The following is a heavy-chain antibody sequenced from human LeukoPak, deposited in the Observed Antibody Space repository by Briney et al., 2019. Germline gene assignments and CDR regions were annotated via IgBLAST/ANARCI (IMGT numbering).Heavy chain of an antibody. J-gene: IGHJ5*02. CDR3: ARGANSRNWFDP. D-gene: IGHD6-13*01. CDR1: GYTFTSYW. Sequence: GASVKVSCKASGYTFTSYWIGWVRQMPGKGLEWMGIIYPGDSDTRYSPSFQGQVTISADKSISTAYLQWSSLKASDTAMYYCARGANSRNWFDPWGQGTLVTVSS. V-gene: IGHV5-51*03. CDR2: IYPGDSDT.